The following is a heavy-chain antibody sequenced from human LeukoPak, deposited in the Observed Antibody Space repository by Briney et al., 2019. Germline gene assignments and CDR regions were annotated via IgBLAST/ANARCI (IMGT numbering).Heavy chain of an antibody. CDR2: ISGSGGST. J-gene: IGHJ4*02. CDR3: AKQWALRTQYYYGSGRGMFFDY. V-gene: IGHV3-23*01. Sequence: GGSLRLSCAASGFTFSSYAMSWVRQAPGKGLEWVSAISGSGGSTYYADSVKGRFTISRDNSKNTLYLQMNSLRAEDTAVYYCAKQWALRTQYYYGSGRGMFFDYWGQGTLVTVSS. D-gene: IGHD3-10*01. CDR1: GFTFSSYA.